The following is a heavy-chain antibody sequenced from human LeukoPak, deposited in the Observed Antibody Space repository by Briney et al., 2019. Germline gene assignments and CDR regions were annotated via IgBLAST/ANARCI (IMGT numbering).Heavy chain of an antibody. J-gene: IGHJ6*02. CDR2: IIPILGIA. CDR1: GGTFSSYA. D-gene: IGHD1-14*01. V-gene: IGHV1-69*04. CDR3: ARSLGISPFYYYYGMDV. Sequence: SVKVSCKASGGTFSSYAISWVRQAPGQGLEWMGRIIPILGIANYAQKFQGRVTITADKSTGTAYMELSSLRSEDTAVYYCARSLGISPFYYYYGMDVWGQGTTVTVSS.